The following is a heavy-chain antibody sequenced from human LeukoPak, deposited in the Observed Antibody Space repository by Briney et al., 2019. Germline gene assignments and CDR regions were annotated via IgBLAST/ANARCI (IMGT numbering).Heavy chain of an antibody. CDR3: SPVATTSSGFAH. D-gene: IGHD2/OR15-2a*01. CDR2: VYSGGYT. CDR1: GFTLTSNY. V-gene: IGHV3-66*01. Sequence: GGSLRLSCAVSGFTLTSNYMTWVRQAPGKGLEWVSPVYSGGYTYYAEFVMGRFTISRDNSENTVSLQMSSLRAYVTAVYFCSPVATTSSGFAHWGQGTLVTVSS. J-gene: IGHJ4*02.